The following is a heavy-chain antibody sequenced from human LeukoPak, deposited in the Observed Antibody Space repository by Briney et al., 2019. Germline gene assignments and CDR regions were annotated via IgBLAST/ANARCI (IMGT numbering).Heavy chain of an antibody. J-gene: IGHJ4*02. CDR3: VSPRGFSYGYFDY. CDR2: IYYSGST. Sequence: PSETLSLTCTVSGGSISTYYWSWIRQPPGKGLEWIGYIYYSGSTNYTPSLKSRVTTSVDTSKNQFSLKLGSVSATDTAVYYCVSPRGFSYGYFDYWGQGTLVTVSS. V-gene: IGHV4-59*08. CDR1: GGSISTYY. D-gene: IGHD5-18*01.